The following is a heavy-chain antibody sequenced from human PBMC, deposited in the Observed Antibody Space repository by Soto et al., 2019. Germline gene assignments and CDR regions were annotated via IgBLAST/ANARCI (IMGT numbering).Heavy chain of an antibody. CDR2: INAGNGNT. CDR3: ARDGQWLVNWFDP. CDR1: GYTFTSYA. D-gene: IGHD6-19*01. J-gene: IGHJ5*02. Sequence: ASVKVSCKASGYTFTSYAMHWVRQAPGQRLEWMGWINAGNGNTKYSQKFQGRVTITRDTSASTAYMELGSLRSEDTAVYYCARDGQWLVNWFDPWGRGTLVTVSS. V-gene: IGHV1-3*01.